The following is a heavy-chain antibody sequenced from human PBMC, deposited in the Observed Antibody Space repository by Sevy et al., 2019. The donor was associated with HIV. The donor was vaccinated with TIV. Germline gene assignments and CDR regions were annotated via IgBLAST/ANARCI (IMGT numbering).Heavy chain of an antibody. CDR2: INHSGST. V-gene: IGHV4-34*01. CDR3: ARGGYIAAAGTHYYYGMDV. Sequence: SETLSLTCAVYGGSFSGYYWSWIRQPPGKGREWIGEINHSGSTNYNPSLKSRVTISVDTSKNQFSLKLSSVTAADTAVYYCARGGYIAAAGTHYYYGMDVWGQGTTVTVSS. J-gene: IGHJ6*02. CDR1: GGSFSGYY. D-gene: IGHD6-13*01.